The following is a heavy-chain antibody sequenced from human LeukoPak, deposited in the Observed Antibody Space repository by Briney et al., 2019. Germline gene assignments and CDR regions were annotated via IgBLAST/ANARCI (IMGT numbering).Heavy chain of an antibody. V-gene: IGHV3-48*03. CDR1: GFTFSSYE. CDR2: ISSSGSTI. D-gene: IGHD3-10*01. Sequence: GGSLRLSCAASGFTFSSYEMNWVRQAPGKGLEWVSYISSSGSTIYYADSVKGLFTISRDNSKNTLYLQMNSLRVEDTAVYYCAKDHYYGSGSYYNDNYMDVWGKGTTVTISS. J-gene: IGHJ6*03. CDR3: AKDHYYGSGSYYNDNYMDV.